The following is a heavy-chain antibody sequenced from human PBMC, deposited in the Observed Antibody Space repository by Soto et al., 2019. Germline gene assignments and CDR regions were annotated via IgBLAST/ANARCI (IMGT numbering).Heavy chain of an antibody. V-gene: IGHV4-39*01. Sequence: QLQLQESGPGLVKPSENLSLTCSVSGGSISSPSYYWGWIRQPPGKGLEWIGSIYYSGNTYYNPSLKSRVTIFVDTSRNQFSLKVNSVTAADTAVYFGARLPGITTFRRDYWGQGTLVTVSS. J-gene: IGHJ4*02. CDR3: ARLPGITTFRRDY. CDR1: GGSISSPSYY. D-gene: IGHD1-1*01. CDR2: IYYSGNT.